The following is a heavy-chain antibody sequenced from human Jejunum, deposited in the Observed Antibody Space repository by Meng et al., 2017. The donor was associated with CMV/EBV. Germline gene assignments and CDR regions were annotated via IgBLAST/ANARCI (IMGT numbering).Heavy chain of an antibody. CDR3: ARVEVGITSGDY. Sequence: QAMRVQSGGEVNRPGASVKVSCKASGYTFTNVGITWVRQAPGQGLEWMGWINAYNGDTNYAQTLQGRVTMTTDTSTSTAYMELRSLRSDDTAVYYCARVEVGITSGDYWGQGTLVTVSS. D-gene: IGHD1-26*01. V-gene: IGHV1-18*01. CDR2: INAYNGDT. J-gene: IGHJ4*02. CDR1: GYTFTNVG.